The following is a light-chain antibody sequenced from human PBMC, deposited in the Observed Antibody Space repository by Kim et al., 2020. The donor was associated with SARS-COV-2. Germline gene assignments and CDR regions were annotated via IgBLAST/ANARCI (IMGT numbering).Light chain of an antibody. CDR3: SSYTGSNSLV. CDR1: SSDIGGGHNY. CDR2: EVS. V-gene: IGLV2-8*01. Sequence: SVTRSCTGTSSDIGGGHNYVSWYQQHPGKAPKLMIFEVSQRPSGVPDRFSGSKSGSTASLTVSGLQAEDEADYYCSSYTGSNSLVFGGGTQLTVL. J-gene: IGLJ3*02.